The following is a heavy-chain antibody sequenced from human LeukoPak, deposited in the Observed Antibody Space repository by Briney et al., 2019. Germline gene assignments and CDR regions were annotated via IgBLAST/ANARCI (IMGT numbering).Heavy chain of an antibody. CDR3: ASSERYCSSTSCYFRPFDY. CDR1: GGSISSYY. J-gene: IGHJ4*02. D-gene: IGHD2-2*01. Sequence: SETLSLTSTVSGGSISSYYWSWIRQPAGKGLEWIGRIYTSGSTNYNPSLKSRVTMSVDTSKNQFSLKLSSVTAADTAVYYCASSERYCSSTSCYFRPFDYWGQGTLVTVSS. CDR2: IYTSGST. V-gene: IGHV4-4*07.